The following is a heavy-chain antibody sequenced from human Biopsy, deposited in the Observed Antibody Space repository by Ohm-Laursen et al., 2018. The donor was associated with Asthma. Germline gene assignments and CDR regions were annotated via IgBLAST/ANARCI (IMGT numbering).Heavy chain of an antibody. Sequence: SVKVSCKSLGGTFNTYVIGWVREAPGQGLEWMGGINSVFGTTTYPQKFQDRVTITADDSTSTVYMELSSLRSEDTAGYYCARKAGSCISRTCYSFDFWGQGTLVIVSS. J-gene: IGHJ4*02. V-gene: IGHV1-69*13. D-gene: IGHD2-2*01. CDR2: INSVFGTT. CDR1: GGTFNTYV. CDR3: ARKAGSCISRTCYSFDF.